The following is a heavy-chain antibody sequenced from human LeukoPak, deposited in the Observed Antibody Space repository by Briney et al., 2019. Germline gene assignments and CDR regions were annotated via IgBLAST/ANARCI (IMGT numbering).Heavy chain of an antibody. CDR1: GGSFSDYY. V-gene: IGHV4-34*01. D-gene: IGHD3-9*01. Sequence: SETLSLTCAVYGGSFSDYYWSWIRQPPGKGLEWIGEINHSGVTNYNPSLKSRITISEDTSKRQFSLKLSSVTAADTAVYYCVSNYDILTSYRAYWSQGTLVTVSS. CDR3: VSNYDILTSYRAY. J-gene: IGHJ4*02. CDR2: INHSGVT.